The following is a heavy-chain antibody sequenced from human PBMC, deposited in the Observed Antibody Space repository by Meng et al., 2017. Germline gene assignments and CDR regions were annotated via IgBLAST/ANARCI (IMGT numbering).Heavy chain of an antibody. J-gene: IGHJ4*02. V-gene: IGHV4-39*07. CDR2: IYYSGST. D-gene: IGHD2-15*01. Sequence: QLPLQESGPGMVKPSRSLSLTCTVSGGSIRSSGYSWGWIRQPPGKGLEWIGSIYYSGSTYHNPSLKSRVTISVDTSKNQFSLKLSSVTAADTAVYYCARDGLLGSINYWGQGTLVTVSS. CDR1: GGSIRSSGYS. CDR3: ARDGLLGSINY.